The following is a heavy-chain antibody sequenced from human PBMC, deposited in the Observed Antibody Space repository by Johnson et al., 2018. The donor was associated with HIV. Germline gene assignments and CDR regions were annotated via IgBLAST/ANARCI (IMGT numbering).Heavy chain of an antibody. V-gene: IGHV3-30*02. D-gene: IGHD3-16*01. CDR2: IRYDGSNK. Sequence: VQLVESGGGVVQPGRSLRLSCAASGFTFSSYWMSWVRQAPGKGLEWVAFIRYDGSNKYYVDSVKGRFTISRDNSKNTLSLQMNSLRAEDTAVYYCTKMGALGAFDIWGQGTMVTVSS. J-gene: IGHJ3*02. CDR3: TKMGALGAFDI. CDR1: GFTFSSYW.